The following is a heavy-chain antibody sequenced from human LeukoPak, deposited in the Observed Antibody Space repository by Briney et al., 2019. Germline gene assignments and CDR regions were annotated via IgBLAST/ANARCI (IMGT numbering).Heavy chain of an antibody. D-gene: IGHD3-10*01. CDR1: GFTFSSYW. J-gene: IGHJ4*02. CDR3: AKISTYYGSGSYRSQYYFDY. Sequence: GGSLRLSCAASGFTFSSYWMSWVRQAPGKGLEWVANIKQDGSEKYYVDSVKGRFTISRDNAKNSLYLQMNSLRAEDTAVYYCAKISTYYGSGSYRSQYYFDYWGQGTLVTVSS. V-gene: IGHV3-7*03. CDR2: IKQDGSEK.